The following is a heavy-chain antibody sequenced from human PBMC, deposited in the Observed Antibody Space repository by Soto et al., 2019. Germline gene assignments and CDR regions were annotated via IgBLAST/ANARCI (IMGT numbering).Heavy chain of an antibody. V-gene: IGHV1-18*01. Sequence: QIQLVQSGAEVKKPGASVKVSCKTSGYTFTNYDIGWVRQAPGQGLEWMGWISPYSGNTNYAQKLQERVTMTTDTSTRTAYMDLRSLRSDDTAMYYCVRFASSGWYTGGYWGQGTLVTVSS. CDR2: ISPYSGNT. D-gene: IGHD6-19*01. CDR1: GYTFTNYD. J-gene: IGHJ4*02. CDR3: VRFASSGWYTGGY.